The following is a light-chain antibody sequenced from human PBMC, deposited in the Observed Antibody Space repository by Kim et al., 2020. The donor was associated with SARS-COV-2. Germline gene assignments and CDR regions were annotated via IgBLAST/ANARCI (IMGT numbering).Light chain of an antibody. V-gene: IGLV3-19*01. CDR3: NSRDTNDNVV. J-gene: IGLJ2*01. CDR2: SKN. CDR1: SLRSSY. Sequence: SSELTQDPAVSVALGQTVRITCQGDSLRSSYATWYQQKPGQAPILVIYSKNNWPSGIPDRFSGSSSGNTASFTITGTQAGDEAAYYCNSRDTNDNVVFGG.